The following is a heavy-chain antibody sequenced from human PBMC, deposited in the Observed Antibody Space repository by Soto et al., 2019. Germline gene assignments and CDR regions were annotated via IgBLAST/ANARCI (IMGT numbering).Heavy chain of an antibody. CDR3: AKDRNYPRDQFHY. J-gene: IGHJ4*02. V-gene: IGHV3-23*01. CDR2: ISANGQGI. Sequence: PGGSLRLSCAASGFTFSTYALSWVRQGPGKGLEWVSAISANGQGIYYADSVRGRFTISRDNSKNTIFLHMDSLRAEDTAVYYCAKDRNYPRDQFHYWGQGTLVTVSS. CDR1: GFTFSTYA. D-gene: IGHD1-7*01.